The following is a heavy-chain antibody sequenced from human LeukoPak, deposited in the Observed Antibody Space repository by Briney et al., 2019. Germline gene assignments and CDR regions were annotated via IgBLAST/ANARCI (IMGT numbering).Heavy chain of an antibody. CDR2: ISGSGGST. D-gene: IGHD4-23*01. J-gene: IGHJ4*02. Sequence: GGSLRLSCAASGFTVSSNYMSGVRQAPGKGLEWVSAISGSGGSTYYADSVKGRFTISRDNSKNTLYLQMNSLRAEDTAVYYCAKPRVTSRPFDYWGQGTLVTVSS. CDR3: AKPRVTSRPFDY. V-gene: IGHV3-23*01. CDR1: GFTVSSNY.